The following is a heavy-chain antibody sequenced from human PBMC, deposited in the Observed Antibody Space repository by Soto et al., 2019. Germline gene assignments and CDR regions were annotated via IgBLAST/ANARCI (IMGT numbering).Heavy chain of an antibody. CDR3: ARLEGLATISYYFDF. CDR1: GDSINSDKYY. V-gene: IGHV4-39*01. D-gene: IGHD3-9*01. J-gene: IGHJ4*02. Sequence: SETLSLTCSVSGDSINSDKYYWGWIRQPPGKEIKWIGSIFYRGNTYYYPSLQTRVTISLDKFLSQFSLNLTSVTAADSAVYFCARLEGLATISYYFDFWGQGALVTVSS. CDR2: IFYRGNT.